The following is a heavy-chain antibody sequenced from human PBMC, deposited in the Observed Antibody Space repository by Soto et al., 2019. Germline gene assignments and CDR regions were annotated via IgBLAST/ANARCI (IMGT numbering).Heavy chain of an antibody. CDR3: ARSGLPDPVVVVGHTPFDP. D-gene: IGHD2-15*01. CDR2: ISAYNGDT. V-gene: IGHV1-18*01. J-gene: IGHJ5*02. Sequence: ASVKVSCKASGYTFTNYDINWVRQAPGQGLEWMGWISAYNGDTNYAQKPQGRVTMTTDTSTSTAYTELRSLRSDDTAVYYCARSGLPDPVVVVGHTPFDPWGQGTLVTVSS. CDR1: GYTFTNYD.